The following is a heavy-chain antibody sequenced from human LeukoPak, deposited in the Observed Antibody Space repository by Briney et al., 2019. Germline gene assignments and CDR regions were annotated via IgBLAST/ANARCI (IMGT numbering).Heavy chain of an antibody. J-gene: IGHJ6*03. V-gene: IGHV4-4*02. D-gene: IGHD6-19*01. CDR1: SGSIFSSNW. CDR3: ARRAVAYYYYYYMDV. Sequence: SETLSLTCAVSSGSIFSSNWWSWVRQPPGKGLEWIGQIFHSGSTSYSSSLKSRVTISVDKSKNQFSLRLTSVTAADTAVYYCARRAVAYYYYYYMDVWGKGTTVTVSS. CDR2: IFHSGST.